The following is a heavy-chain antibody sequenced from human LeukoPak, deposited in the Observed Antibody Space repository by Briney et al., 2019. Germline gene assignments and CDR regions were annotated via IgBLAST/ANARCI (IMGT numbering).Heavy chain of an antibody. V-gene: IGHV1-2*02. Sequence: GASVKVSCKASGYTFTGYYMHWVRQAPGQGLEWMGWINPNSGGTNYAQKFQGRVTMTRDTSISTAYMELSRLRSDDTAVYYCARAPKCCSGGSCYPYYYGMDVWGQGTTVTVSS. CDR3: ARAPKCCSGGSCYPYYYGMDV. CDR1: GYTFTGYY. CDR2: INPNSGGT. J-gene: IGHJ6*02. D-gene: IGHD2-15*01.